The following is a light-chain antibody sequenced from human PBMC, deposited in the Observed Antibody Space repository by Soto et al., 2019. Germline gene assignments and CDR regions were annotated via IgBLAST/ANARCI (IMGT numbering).Light chain of an antibody. CDR2: LGS. CDR1: QSLLHGNGHNY. CDR3: LAGLQSPPT. J-gene: IGKJ4*01. Sequence: DIVMTQSPVSLPVTPGEPASISCRSSQSLLHGNGHNYLDWYLQKPGQSPQLLIYLGSNRASGVPDRFSGSGSGTDFTLRISRVEAEDVGVYYCLAGLQSPPTFGGGTRVEIK. V-gene: IGKV2-28*01.